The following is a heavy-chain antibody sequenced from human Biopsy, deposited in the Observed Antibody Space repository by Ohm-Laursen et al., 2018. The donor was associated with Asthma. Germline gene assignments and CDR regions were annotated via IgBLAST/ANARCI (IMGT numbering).Heavy chain of an antibody. J-gene: IGHJ4*02. Sequence: PGTLSLTCIVSGGSITSSSYYWGWIRQPPGKGMEWIGSMYHSGSPYYHPSLKSRATISVDTSKNQLSLKMSSVTAADTAVYFCVRHQYSSSWSTFDYWGQGALVTVS. CDR1: GGSITSSSYY. V-gene: IGHV4-39*01. CDR2: MYHSGSP. CDR3: VRHQYSSSWSTFDY. D-gene: IGHD3-22*01.